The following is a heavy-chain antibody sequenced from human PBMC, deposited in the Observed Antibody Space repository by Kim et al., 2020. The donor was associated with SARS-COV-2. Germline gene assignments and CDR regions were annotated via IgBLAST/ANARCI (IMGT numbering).Heavy chain of an antibody. D-gene: IGHD6-13*01. V-gene: IGHV4-59*08. CDR1: DDSISSYY. J-gene: IGHJ4*02. CDR2: VFFSGNT. Sequence: SETLSLTCSVSDDSISSYYWSWIRQPPGKGLEWIGYVFFSGNTNYNPSLKSRVSMSVDTSKNQFSLKLTSVTAADTALYYCVRQAAAGGFFDFWGQGTLVTVSP. CDR3: VRQAAAGGFFDF.